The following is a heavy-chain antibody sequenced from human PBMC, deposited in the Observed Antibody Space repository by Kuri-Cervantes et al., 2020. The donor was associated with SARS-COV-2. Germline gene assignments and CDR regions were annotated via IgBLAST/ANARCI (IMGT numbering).Heavy chain of an antibody. J-gene: IGHJ5*02. Sequence: SVKVSCKASGGTFSSYAISWVRQAPGQGLEWMGGIIPIFGTANYAQKFQGRVTMTTDTSTSTAYMELRSLRSDDTAVYYCARRSRGARWFDPWGQGTLVTVSS. D-gene: IGHD3-16*01. CDR3: ARRSRGARWFDP. CDR1: GGTFSSYA. V-gene: IGHV1-69*05. CDR2: IIPIFGTA.